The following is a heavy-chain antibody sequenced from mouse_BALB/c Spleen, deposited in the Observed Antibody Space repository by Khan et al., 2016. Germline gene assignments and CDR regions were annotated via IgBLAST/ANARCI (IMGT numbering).Heavy chain of an antibody. V-gene: IGHV4-1*02. CDR1: GFDFSRYW. Sequence: EVKLLESGGGLVQPGGSLKLSCAASGFDFSRYWMSWVRQAPGKGLEWIGEINPHSSTINYTPSLKDKFIISRDNAKNTLYLQMSKVRSEDTALYYCARRGYYFSMDYWGQGTSVTVSS. CDR2: INPHSSTI. CDR3: ARRGYYFSMDY. D-gene: IGHD1-1*01. J-gene: IGHJ4*01.